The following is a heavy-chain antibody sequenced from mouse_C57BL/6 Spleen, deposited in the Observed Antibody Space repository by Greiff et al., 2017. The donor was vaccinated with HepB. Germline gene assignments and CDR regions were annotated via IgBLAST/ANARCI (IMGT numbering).Heavy chain of an antibody. CDR1: GYTFTSYW. Sequence: QVQLQQPGAELVRPGSSVKLSCKASGYTFTSYWMDWVKQRPGQGLEWIGNIYPSDSETHYNQKFKDKATLTVDKSSSTAYMQLSSLTSEDSAVYYCAREDYYSRFDYWGQGTTLTVSS. CDR2: IYPSDSET. J-gene: IGHJ2*01. V-gene: IGHV1-61*01. D-gene: IGHD2-5*01. CDR3: AREDYYSRFDY.